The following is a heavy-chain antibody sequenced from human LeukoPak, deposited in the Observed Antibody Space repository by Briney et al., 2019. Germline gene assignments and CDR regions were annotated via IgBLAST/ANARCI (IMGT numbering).Heavy chain of an antibody. J-gene: IGHJ4*02. CDR1: GFTFSSYA. CDR2: IGDSGSNA. Sequence: GGSLSLSCAVSGFTFSSYAMSWVRQAPGRGLECVSGIGDSGSNAYYVDSVKGRFTISRDNSRNTLFLQMNSLRAEDTALYFCAKADNCWSDFDYWGQGTLVTVSS. V-gene: IGHV3-23*01. D-gene: IGHD3-3*01. CDR3: AKADNCWSDFDY.